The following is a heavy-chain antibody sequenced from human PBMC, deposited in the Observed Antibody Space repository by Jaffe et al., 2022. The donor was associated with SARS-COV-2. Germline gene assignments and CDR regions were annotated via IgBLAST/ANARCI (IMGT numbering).Heavy chain of an antibody. V-gene: IGHV3-11*01. Sequence: QVQLVESGGGLVKPGGSLRLSCAASGFTFSNYYMSWVRQAPGKGLEWVSCISSGGTPISYAGSVKGRFTISRDNTKNSLYLQMNSLRAEDTAVYYCVRDRGAVAGDYFDYWGQGILVTVSS. CDR3: VRDRGAVAGDYFDY. CDR2: ISSGGTPI. D-gene: IGHD6-19*01. J-gene: IGHJ4*02. CDR1: GFTFSNYY.